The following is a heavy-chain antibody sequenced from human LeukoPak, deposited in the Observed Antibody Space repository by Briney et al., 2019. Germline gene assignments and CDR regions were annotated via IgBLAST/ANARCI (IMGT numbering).Heavy chain of an antibody. J-gene: IGHJ4*02. V-gene: IGHV3-30*02. CDR3: AKAAAAGQGYYFDY. CDR1: GFTFTIYG. CDR2: IRYDGSNK. D-gene: IGHD6-13*01. Sequence: PGGSLRLSCAASGFTFTIYGMHWVRQAPGKGLEWMSFIRYDGSNKYYADSVKGRFTISRDNSKNTLYLQMNSLRAEDTAVYYCAKAAAAGQGYYFDYWGQGTLVTVSS.